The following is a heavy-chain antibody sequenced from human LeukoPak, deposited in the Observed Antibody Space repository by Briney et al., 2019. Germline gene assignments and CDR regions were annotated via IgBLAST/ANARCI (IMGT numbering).Heavy chain of an antibody. CDR1: GFTFSSYA. D-gene: IGHD2-15*01. V-gene: IGHV3-23*01. Sequence: GGSLRLSCAASGFTFSSYAMHWVRQAPGKGLEWVSAISGSGGSTYYADSVKGRFTISRDNSKNTLYLQMNSLRAEDTAVYYCAKIGVVVVAATRVNWFDPWGQGTLVTVSS. J-gene: IGHJ5*02. CDR2: ISGSGGST. CDR3: AKIGVVVVAATRVNWFDP.